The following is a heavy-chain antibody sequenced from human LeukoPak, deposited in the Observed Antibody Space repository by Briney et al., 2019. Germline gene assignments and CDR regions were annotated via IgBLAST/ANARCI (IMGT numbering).Heavy chain of an antibody. CDR3: ARGGSDMGHGYDFWSGYYHYYYGMDV. J-gene: IGHJ6*02. Sequence: GASVKVSCKASGGTFSSYAISWVRQATGQGLEWMGWMNPNSGNTGYAQKFQGRVTITRNTSISTAYMELSSLRSEDTAVYCCARGGSDMGHGYDFWSGYYHYYYGMDVWGQGTTVTVSS. V-gene: IGHV1-8*03. D-gene: IGHD3-3*01. CDR1: GGTFSSYA. CDR2: MNPNSGNT.